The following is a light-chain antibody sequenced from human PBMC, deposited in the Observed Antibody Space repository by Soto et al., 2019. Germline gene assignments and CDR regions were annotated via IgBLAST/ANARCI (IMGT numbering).Light chain of an antibody. V-gene: IGKV3-11*01. J-gene: IGKJ1*01. CDR3: QQRSKWPPT. Sequence: EIGLKKSPSTLSLSPGERATLSCRASQSVSSYLAWYQQKPGQAPRLLIYDASNRATGIPARFSGSGSGTDFTLTISSLEPEDFAVYYCQQRSKWPPTVGQGGKV. CDR2: DAS. CDR1: QSVSSY.